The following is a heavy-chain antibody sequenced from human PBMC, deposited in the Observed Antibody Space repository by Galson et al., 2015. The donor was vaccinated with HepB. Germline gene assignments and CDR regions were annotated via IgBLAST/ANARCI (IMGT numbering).Heavy chain of an antibody. CDR1: GFTFSIYG. CDR3: AKNLGDFDFDY. V-gene: IGHV3-23*01. J-gene: IGHJ4*02. Sequence: SLRLSGAASGFTFSIYGMSWVRQAPGKGLEWVSLISGTGISTYYADSVKGRFTISRDNSKSTLYLQMNSLRAEDTATYYCAKNLGDFDFDYWGQGTLVSVSS. D-gene: IGHD4-17*01. CDR2: ISGTGIST.